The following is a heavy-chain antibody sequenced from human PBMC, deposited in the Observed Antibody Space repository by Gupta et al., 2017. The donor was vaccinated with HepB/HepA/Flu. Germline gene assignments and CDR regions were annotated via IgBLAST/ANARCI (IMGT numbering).Heavy chain of an antibody. V-gene: IGHV4-34*01. CDR3: ARGLAGNHLVLGY. Sequence: QVQLQQWGTGLLKPSETLSLTCAVYGDSFSGYYWTWIRQPPGKGLEWIGEINHSGTANYNPSLKSRVTISGDPSKNQFSLRLASLSAADTAVYYCARGLAGNHLVLGYWGQGTVVTVSS. D-gene: IGHD3-10*01. CDR2: INHSGTA. CDR1: GDSFSGYY. J-gene: IGHJ4*02.